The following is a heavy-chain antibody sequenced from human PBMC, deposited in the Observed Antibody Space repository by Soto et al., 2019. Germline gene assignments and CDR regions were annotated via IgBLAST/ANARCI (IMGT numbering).Heavy chain of an antibody. J-gene: IGHJ4*02. D-gene: IGHD2-15*01. V-gene: IGHV1-8*01. CDR3: ARGRRSGGSCYLY. Sequence: VQLAQSGAEVTKPGASVKVSCKASGYSFTSCDINWVRQATGQGLEWMGWMNPNSGNTGYAQKFQGRVTMTRNSSISTAYMELTSLRSDDTAGYYCARGRRSGGSCYLYWGQGTLVTVSS. CDR1: GYSFTSCD. CDR2: MNPNSGNT.